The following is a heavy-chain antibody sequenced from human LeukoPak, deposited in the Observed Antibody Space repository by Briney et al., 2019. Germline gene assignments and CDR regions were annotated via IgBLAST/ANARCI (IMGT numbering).Heavy chain of an antibody. CDR3: ARGPAGYN. CDR1: GFTVSSNH. CDR2: IYSGGST. V-gene: IGHV3-53*01. D-gene: IGHD1-1*01. J-gene: IGHJ4*02. Sequence: PGGSLRLSCAASGFTVSSNHMSWVRQAPGKGLEWVSVIYSGGSTDYADSVKGRFTISRDNLKNTLYLQMNSLRAEDTAVYYCARGPAGYNWGQGTQVTFSS.